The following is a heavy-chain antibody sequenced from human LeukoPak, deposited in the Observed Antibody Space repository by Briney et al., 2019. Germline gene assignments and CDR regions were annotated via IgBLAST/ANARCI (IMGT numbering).Heavy chain of an antibody. Sequence: ASVKVSCKASGYTFTSYGISWVRQAPGQGLEWMGWINPNSGGTNYPQKFQGRVTLTRDTSISTAYMELGRLRSDDTAVYYCATAWGTVQLLSSLDYWGQGTLVTVSS. J-gene: IGHJ4*02. CDR3: ATAWGTVQLLSSLDY. CDR1: GYTFTSYG. CDR2: INPNSGGT. V-gene: IGHV1-2*02. D-gene: IGHD2-2*01.